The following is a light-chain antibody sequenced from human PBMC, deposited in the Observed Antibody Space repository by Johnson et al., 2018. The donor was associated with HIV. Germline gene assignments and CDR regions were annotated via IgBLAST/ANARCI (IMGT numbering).Light chain of an antibody. CDR1: SSNIGYNY. J-gene: IGLJ1*01. CDR2: DID. V-gene: IGLV1-51*01. Sequence: QAVLTQPPSVSAAPGQKVTISCSGSSSNIGYNYVSWYQQVPGTATKLLIYDIDKRPSGIPARFSGSKSATSATLDITGLQTGDEADYYCGTWDGSLSVYVVGAGTEVTVL. CDR3: GTWDGSLSVYV.